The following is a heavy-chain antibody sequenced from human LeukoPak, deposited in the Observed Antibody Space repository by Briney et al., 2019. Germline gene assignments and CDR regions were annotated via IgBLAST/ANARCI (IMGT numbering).Heavy chain of an antibody. V-gene: IGHV4-4*09. D-gene: IGHD3-10*01. CDR3: ARLRFGEFFDY. CDR1: GGSISSYY. J-gene: IGHJ4*02. CDR2: IYTSGST. Sequence: PSETLSLTCTVSGGSISSYYWSWIRQPPGKGLEWIGYIYTSGSTNYNPSLKSRVTISVDTSKNQFSLKLSSVTAADTAVYYRARLRFGEFFDYWGQGTLVTVSS.